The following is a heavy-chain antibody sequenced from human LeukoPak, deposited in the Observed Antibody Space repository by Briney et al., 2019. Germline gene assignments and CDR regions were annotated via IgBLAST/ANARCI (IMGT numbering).Heavy chain of an antibody. Sequence: ASVKVSCKASGYTFTSYGISWVRQAPGQGLEWMGWISAYNGNTNYAQKLQGRVTMTTDTSTSTAYMELSSLRSEDTAVYYCASGYSGSYGTTFDIWGQGTMVTVSS. V-gene: IGHV1-18*01. D-gene: IGHD1-26*01. CDR1: GYTFTSYG. J-gene: IGHJ3*02. CDR3: ASGYSGSYGTTFDI. CDR2: ISAYNGNT.